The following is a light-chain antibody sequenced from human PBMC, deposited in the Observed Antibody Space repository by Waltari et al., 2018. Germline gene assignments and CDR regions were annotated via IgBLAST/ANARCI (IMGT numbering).Light chain of an antibody. J-gene: IGLJ1*01. V-gene: IGLV3-1*01. CDR3: QAWDSSSDSYV. CDR1: KLGHKF. Sequence: SYELTQPPSVSVSAGQTASITCSGDKLGHKFVCWFQQRPGQSPVLVIYQDKTRPYGSPERFSGSNSGNTATLTISGTQPLDEADYYCQAWDSSSDSYVFGSGTKVTV. CDR2: QDK.